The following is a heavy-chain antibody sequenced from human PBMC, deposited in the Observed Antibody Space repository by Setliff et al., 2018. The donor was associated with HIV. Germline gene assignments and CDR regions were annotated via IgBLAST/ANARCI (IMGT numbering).Heavy chain of an antibody. J-gene: IGHJ4*02. CDR2: INHSGST. CDR1: GGSFSGYY. Sequence: SETLSLTCAVYGGSFSGYYWSWIRQPPGKGLEWIGEINHSGSTNYNPSLKSRVTMTRDTSTNTAYMEVRSLRPDDTAVYYCAKDKTEGAMGHWGQGTLVTVSS. V-gene: IGHV4-34*10. D-gene: IGHD1-26*01. CDR3: AKDKTEGAMGH.